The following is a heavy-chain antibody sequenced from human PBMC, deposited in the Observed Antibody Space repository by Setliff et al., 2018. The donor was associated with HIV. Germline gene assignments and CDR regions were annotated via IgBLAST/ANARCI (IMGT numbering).Heavy chain of an antibody. Sequence: GGSLRLSCAGSGVTFFSTYSMNWVRQAPGKGLECVAYIISGSSTVYYADSVKGRFTLSRDNSENALFLQMNSLRPEDTAVYYCARLRPYNSALDYWGQGALVTVSS. D-gene: IGHD3-10*01. V-gene: IGHV3-48*04. CDR1: GVTFFSTYS. J-gene: IGHJ4*02. CDR2: IISGSSTV. CDR3: ARLRPYNSALDY.